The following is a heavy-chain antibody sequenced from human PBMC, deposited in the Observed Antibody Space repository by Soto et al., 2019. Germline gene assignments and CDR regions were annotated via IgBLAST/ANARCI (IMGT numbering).Heavy chain of an antibody. V-gene: IGHV4-34*01. CDR2: INHRGST. J-gene: IGHJ6*03. CDR1: GGSCSGYY. D-gene: IGHD6-13*01. CDR3: ASGGNSSPRTAYYYYYYMDV. Sequence: SETLSLTCAVYGGSCSGYYWSWIRQPPGKGREWMGEINHRGSTNYNPSLKSRVTISVDTSKNQFSLKLGSLTAADTAVYYCASGGNSSPRTAYYYYYYMDVWGKGTTVTVSS.